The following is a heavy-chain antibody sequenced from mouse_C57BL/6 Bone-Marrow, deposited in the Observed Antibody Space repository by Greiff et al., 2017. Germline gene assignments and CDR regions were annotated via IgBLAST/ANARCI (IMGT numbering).Heavy chain of an antibody. J-gene: IGHJ4*01. Sequence: VQLQQPGAELVMPGASVKLSCKASGYTFTSYWMPWVKQRPGQGLEWIGEIDPSDRYTNYNQKFKGKSTLTVDKSSSTAYMQLSSLTSEDSAVYYCARSPAPHYYGSSYEGYYAMDYRGQGTSVTVSS. CDR1: GYTFTSYW. CDR2: IDPSDRYT. D-gene: IGHD1-1*01. CDR3: ARSPAPHYYGSSYEGYYAMDY. V-gene: IGHV1-69*01.